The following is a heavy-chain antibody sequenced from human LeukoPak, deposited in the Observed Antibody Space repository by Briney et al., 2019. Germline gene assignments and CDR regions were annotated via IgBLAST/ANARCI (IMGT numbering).Heavy chain of an antibody. Sequence: KTSETLSLTCTVSGGSISSYYWSWIRQPPGKGLEWIGYSSYTGSINYNPSLKSRVTLLVDTSKNQFSLNLFSVTAADTAVYYCARGTDYGDSWGQGTLVTVSS. CDR3: ARGTDYGDS. CDR1: GGSISSYY. D-gene: IGHD2-2*01. V-gene: IGHV4-59*01. CDR2: SSYTGSI. J-gene: IGHJ4*02.